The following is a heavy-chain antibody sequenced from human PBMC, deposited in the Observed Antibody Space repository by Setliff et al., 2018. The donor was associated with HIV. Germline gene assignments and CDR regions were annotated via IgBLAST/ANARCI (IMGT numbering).Heavy chain of an antibody. V-gene: IGHV3-49*03. CDR3: TRDFRYYDTSGYYFYSDAFDI. J-gene: IGHJ3*02. CDR1: GFTFSSYW. CDR2: IRSKPYGGTT. D-gene: IGHD3-22*01. Sequence: PGGSLRLSCAASGFTFSSYWMTWIRQAPGKGLEWVGFIRSKPYGGTTEYAASVKGRFTISRDDSRSVAYLQMSSLKIEDTAVYYCTRDFRYYDTSGYYFYSDAFDIWGQGTMVTVSS.